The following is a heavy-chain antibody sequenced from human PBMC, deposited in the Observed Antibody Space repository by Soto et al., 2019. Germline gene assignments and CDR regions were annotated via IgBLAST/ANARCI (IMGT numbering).Heavy chain of an antibody. J-gene: IGHJ3*01. V-gene: IGHV4-59*01. Sequence: PSETLSLTCTVSGGSISSYYWNWIRQPPGKGLEWIGYIYYSGNTNYNPSLKSRVTMSLDTSKNQFSLKLSSVTAADTAVYYCASGWRVSGFVSAFDVWGQGTMVTVSS. CDR1: GGSISSYY. CDR2: IYYSGNT. D-gene: IGHD3-9*01. CDR3: ASGWRVSGFVSAFDV.